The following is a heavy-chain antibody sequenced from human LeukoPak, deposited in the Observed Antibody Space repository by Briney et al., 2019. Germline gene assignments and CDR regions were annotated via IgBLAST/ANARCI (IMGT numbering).Heavy chain of an antibody. CDR1: GFTFSSYA. CDR2: ISGNGGTT. Sequence: QPGGSLRLSCAASGFTFSSYAMSWVRQAPGKGLEWVSAISGNGGTTYHADSVTGRFTISRDNSKNTLYLQMNSLRAEDTAVYYCALNWNCDYWGQGTLVTVSS. D-gene: IGHD1-1*01. CDR3: ALNWNCDY. V-gene: IGHV3-23*01. J-gene: IGHJ4*02.